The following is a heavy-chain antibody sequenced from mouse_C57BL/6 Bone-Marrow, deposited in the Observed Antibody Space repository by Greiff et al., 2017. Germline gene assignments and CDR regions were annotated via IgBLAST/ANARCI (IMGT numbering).Heavy chain of an antibody. CDR3: ARWLLGYWYFDV. CDR2: LYPGSGST. Sequence: QVQLQQPGAELVKPGASVKMSCKASGYTFTSYWITWVKQRPGQGLEWIGDLYPGSGSTNYNEKFKSKATLTVDTSSSTAYRQLSSLTSEDSAVYYCARWLLGYWYFDVWGTGTTVTVSS. V-gene: IGHV1-55*01. CDR1: GYTFTSYW. D-gene: IGHD2-3*01. J-gene: IGHJ1*03.